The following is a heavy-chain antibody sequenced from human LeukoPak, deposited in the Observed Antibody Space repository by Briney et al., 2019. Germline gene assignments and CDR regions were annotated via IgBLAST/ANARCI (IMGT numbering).Heavy chain of an antibody. CDR3: ARRPPMSAADNWLDP. V-gene: IGHV1-2*06. CDR2: IDPNSGGT. Sequence: ASVKVSCKASDYIFIGHFIHWVRQAPGQGLEWIGRIDPNSGGTSFAPKFQGRVTMTRDTSISTAYMEVTRLTSEDTAVYYCARRPPMSAADNWLDPWGQGTLVTVSS. D-gene: IGHD6-13*01. CDR1: DYIFIGHF. J-gene: IGHJ5*02.